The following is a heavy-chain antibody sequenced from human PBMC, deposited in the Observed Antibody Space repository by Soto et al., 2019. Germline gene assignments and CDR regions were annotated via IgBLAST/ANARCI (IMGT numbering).Heavy chain of an antibody. CDR3: ARDLGYCSGGSPCPYYFDY. J-gene: IGHJ4*02. Sequence: SETLSLTCTVSGGSISSYYWSWIRQPPGKGLEWIGYIYYSGSTNYNPSLKSRVTISVDTSKNQFSLKLSSVTAADTAVYYCARDLGYCSGGSPCPYYFDYWGQGTLLTVSS. D-gene: IGHD2-15*01. CDR1: GGSISSYY. V-gene: IGHV4-59*01. CDR2: IYYSGST.